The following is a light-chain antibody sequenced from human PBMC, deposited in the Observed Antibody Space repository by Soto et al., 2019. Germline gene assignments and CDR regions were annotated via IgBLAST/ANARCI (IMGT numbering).Light chain of an antibody. CDR2: ADS. CDR3: QQYHTWPIT. V-gene: IGKV3D-15*01. CDR1: QSVSGY. J-gene: IGKJ4*01. Sequence: EIVLTQSPATLSSSPGETATLTLRASQSVSGYIGWYQQKPGQAPRLLFYADSNRATGIPARFSGSGSGTDFTLTISSLQSEDCAIYYCQQYHTWPITFGGGTKVDI.